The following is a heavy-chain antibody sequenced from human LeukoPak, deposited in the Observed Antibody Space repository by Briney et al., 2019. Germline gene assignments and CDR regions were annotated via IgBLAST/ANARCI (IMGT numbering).Heavy chain of an antibody. J-gene: IGHJ4*02. V-gene: IGHV5-51*01. CDR2: IYPGDSDT. CDR3: ARQAYYYGSGSYYNRVDY. Sequence: GESLRISCKGSGYRFTSYWIGWVRQMPGKGLEWMGIIYPGDSDTRYSPSFQGQVTISADKSISTAYLQWSSLKASDTAMYYCARQAYYYGSGSYYNRVDYWGQGTLVTVSS. D-gene: IGHD3-10*01. CDR1: GYRFTSYW.